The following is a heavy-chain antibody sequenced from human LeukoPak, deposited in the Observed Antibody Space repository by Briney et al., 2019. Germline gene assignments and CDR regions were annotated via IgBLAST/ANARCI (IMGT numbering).Heavy chain of an antibody. CDR1: GFTFSSYS. J-gene: IGHJ3*02. Sequence: GGSLRLSCAASGFTFSSYSMNWVRQAPGKGLEWVSYISSSSSTIYYADSVKGRFTISRDNAKNSLYLQMNSLRAEDTAVYYCARDPQPGSGSYDAFDIWGQGTMVTVSS. D-gene: IGHD3-10*01. CDR2: ISSSSSTI. CDR3: ARDPQPGSGSYDAFDI. V-gene: IGHV3-48*01.